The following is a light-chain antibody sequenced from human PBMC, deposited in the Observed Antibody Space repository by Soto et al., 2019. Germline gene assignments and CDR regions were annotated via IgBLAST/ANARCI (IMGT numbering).Light chain of an antibody. Sequence: QSVLTQPASVSGSPGQSITISCTGTSSDIGYYDYVSWYQQHPGKAPKLLISEVSNRPSGVSYRFSGFKSGTTASLTISGLQAEDEADYYCSSYTRTSSDVFGGGTKLTVL. J-gene: IGLJ2*01. V-gene: IGLV2-14*01. CDR1: SSDIGYYDY. CDR2: EVS. CDR3: SSYTRTSSDV.